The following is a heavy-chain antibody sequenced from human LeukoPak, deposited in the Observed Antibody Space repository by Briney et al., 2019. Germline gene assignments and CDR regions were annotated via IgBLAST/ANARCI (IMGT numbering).Heavy chain of an antibody. CDR1: GYTFTSYD. CDR2: MNLNSGNT. D-gene: IGHD3-3*01. J-gene: IGHJ6*02. V-gene: IGHV1-8*01. CDR3: ARVRCLYDFWSGYYPDYYYYGMDV. Sequence: ASVKVSCKASGYTFTSYDINWVRQATGQGLEWMGWMNLNSGNTGYAQKFQGRVTMTRNTSISTAYMELSSLRSEDTAVYYCARVRCLYDFWSGYYPDYYYYGMDVWGQGTTVTVSS.